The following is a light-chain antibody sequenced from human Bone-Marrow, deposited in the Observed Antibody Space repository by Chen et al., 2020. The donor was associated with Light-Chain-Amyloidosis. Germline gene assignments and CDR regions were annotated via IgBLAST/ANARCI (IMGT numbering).Light chain of an antibody. Sequence: DIQMTQFPSTLSASVGDSVTITCRASQNIRKWEAWYQQKPGKAPNLLIYDASNLESGVPSRFSGSGSGTEFTLAISSLQPDDFATDYCRQYNAFSMYTFGQGTKLEIK. J-gene: IGKJ2*01. CDR3: RQYNAFSMYT. V-gene: IGKV1-5*01. CDR1: QNIRKW. CDR2: DAS.